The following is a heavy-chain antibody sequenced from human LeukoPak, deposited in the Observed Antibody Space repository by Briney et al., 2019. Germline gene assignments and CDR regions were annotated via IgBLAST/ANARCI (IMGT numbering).Heavy chain of an antibody. D-gene: IGHD4-17*01. J-gene: IGHJ6*04. V-gene: IGHV4-38-2*02. Sequence: SETLSLTCTVSNYSITSGYYWGWIRQPPGKGLEWIGSIYHSGTTYYNPSLKSRVTISVDTSKNQFSLKLSSVTAADTAVYYCARDLSGATVTTGYYYYYGMDVWGKGTTVTVSS. CDR3: ARDLSGATVTTGYYYYYGMDV. CDR1: NYSITSGYY. CDR2: IYHSGTT.